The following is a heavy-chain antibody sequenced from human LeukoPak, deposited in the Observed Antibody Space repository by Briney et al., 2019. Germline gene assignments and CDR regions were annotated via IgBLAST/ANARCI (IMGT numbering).Heavy chain of an antibody. CDR2: IYYSGST. V-gene: IGHV4-59*01. CDR1: GGSISRYY. CDR3: ARSPYYSGYDYGVEYYFDY. D-gene: IGHD5-12*01. Sequence: PSETLSLTCTVSGGSISRYYWSWIRQPPGKRLEWIGCIYYSGSTNYNPPLKSRVSISVDTSKNQFSLKLSSVTAADMAVYYCARSPYYSGYDYGVEYYFDYWGQGTLVTVSS. J-gene: IGHJ4*02.